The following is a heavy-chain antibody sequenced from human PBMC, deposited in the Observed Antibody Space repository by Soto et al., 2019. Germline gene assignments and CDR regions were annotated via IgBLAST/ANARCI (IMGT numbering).Heavy chain of an antibody. CDR3: AKGSIEYSASVDN. D-gene: IGHD5-12*01. CDR2: ISARGGSS. J-gene: IGHJ4*02. CDR1: GFSFSSYA. Sequence: DVQLLESGGGLVQPGGSLRLSCAASGFSFSSYAMVWVRQAPGKGLEWVAGISARGGSSYFADSVKGRFTLSRDNSKNVLSLEMNSLRAEDKAIYFCAKGSIEYSASVDNWVQGTLVVVSS. V-gene: IGHV3-23*01.